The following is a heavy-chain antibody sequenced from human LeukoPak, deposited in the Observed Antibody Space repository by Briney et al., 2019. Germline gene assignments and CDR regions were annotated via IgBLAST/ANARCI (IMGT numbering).Heavy chain of an antibody. CDR2: TYDSGSS. D-gene: IGHD2-2*01. CDR3: ARGWASSWYYFDF. CDR1: GGSMRNYY. J-gene: IGHJ4*02. V-gene: IGHV4-59*01. Sequence: SETLSLTCAVSGGSMRNYYWSWIRQPPGKGLEWIGYTYDSGSSSYDPSLRSRVSISIDTSKNQFSLNLSSVTAADTAVYYCARGWASSWYYFDFWGQGTLVTVSS.